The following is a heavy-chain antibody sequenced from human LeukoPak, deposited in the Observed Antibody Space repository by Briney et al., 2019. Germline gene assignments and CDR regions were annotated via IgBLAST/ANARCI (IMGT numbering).Heavy chain of an antibody. CDR2: IYSGGST. Sequence: PGGSLRLSCAASGFTVSNNYMNWVRQAPGKGLEWVSVIYSGGSTYYADSVKGRFTISRDNAKNTLYLQMNSLRDDDTAVYYCARDWFHAIDYWGQGTLVTVSS. V-gene: IGHV3-53*01. CDR1: GFTVSNNY. CDR3: ARDWFHAIDY. J-gene: IGHJ4*02. D-gene: IGHD2/OR15-2a*01.